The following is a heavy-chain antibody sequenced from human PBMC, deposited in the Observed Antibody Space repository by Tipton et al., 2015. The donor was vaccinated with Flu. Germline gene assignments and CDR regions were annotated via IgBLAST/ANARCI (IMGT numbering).Heavy chain of an antibody. V-gene: IGHV4-59*01. CDR1: GGSISGFA. D-gene: IGHD2/OR15-2a*01. J-gene: IGHJ2*01. CDR2: VSYRGST. Sequence: TLSLTCSVSGGSISGFAWSWIRQPPGKGLESIGYVSYRGSTYYNPSLRSRVTISADASKNKVSLKLTSVTAADTAVYYCARESFYDVDLDDWYIDLWGRGTLVTVSS. CDR3: ARESFYDVDLDDWYIDL.